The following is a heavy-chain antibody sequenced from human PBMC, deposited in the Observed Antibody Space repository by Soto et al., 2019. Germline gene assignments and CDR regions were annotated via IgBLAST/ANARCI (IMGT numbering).Heavy chain of an antibody. CDR1: GYTFTTYG. Sequence: QVQLVQSGAEVKKPGASVKVSCKASGYTFTTYGISWVRQAPGQGLEWMGWISAYNGGANYVQKFQGRVTMSTDTSTSTAYMELRSLRSDATAMYYCARWDCSHNNCNGDYLQYWGQGSLVSVSS. V-gene: IGHV1-18*01. D-gene: IGHD2-15*01. J-gene: IGHJ1*01. CDR2: ISAYNGGA. CDR3: ARWDCSHNNCNGDYLQY.